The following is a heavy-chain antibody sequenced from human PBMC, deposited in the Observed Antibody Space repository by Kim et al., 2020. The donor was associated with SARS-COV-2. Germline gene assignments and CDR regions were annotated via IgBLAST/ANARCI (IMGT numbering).Heavy chain of an antibody. CDR1: GFTFSSYA. D-gene: IGHD2-15*01. J-gene: IGHJ4*02. Sequence: GGSLRLSCAASGFTFSSYAMHWVRQAPGKGLEWVAVISYDGSNKYYADSVKGRFTISRDNSKNTLYLQMNSLRAEDTAVYYCAREEYCSGGSCYLRVFDYWGQGTLVTVSS. CDR2: ISYDGSNK. V-gene: IGHV3-30*04. CDR3: AREEYCSGGSCYLRVFDY.